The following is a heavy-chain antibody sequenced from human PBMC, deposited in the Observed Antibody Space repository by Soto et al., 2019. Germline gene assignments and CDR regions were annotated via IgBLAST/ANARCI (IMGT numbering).Heavy chain of an antibody. J-gene: IGHJ4*02. Sequence: EVQLVESGGGLVKPGGSLRLSCAASGFTFSSYSMNWVRQAPGKGLEWVSSISSSSSYIYYADSVKGRFTISRDNANNSLCLQMDSPRAEATAVYYCARAPYYYDSSGYWAYCGQGTLVTVSS. CDR1: GFTFSSYS. D-gene: IGHD3-22*01. CDR3: ARAPYYYDSSGYWAY. V-gene: IGHV3-21*01. CDR2: ISSSSSYI.